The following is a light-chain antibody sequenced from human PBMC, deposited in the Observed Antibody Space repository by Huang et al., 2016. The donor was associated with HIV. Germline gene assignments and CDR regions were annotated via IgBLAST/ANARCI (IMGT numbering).Light chain of an antibody. Sequence: DIQMTQSPSSLSASVGDRVTITCRASQSISSYLNWYQQKPGKAPNLLIYTASSLQSGFPSRFSGRGSGTDFTLTISSLKPEDFATYYCQQSYSTRRTFGQGTKLEIK. CDR3: QQSYSTRRT. CDR1: QSISSY. J-gene: IGKJ2*01. CDR2: TAS. V-gene: IGKV1-39*01.